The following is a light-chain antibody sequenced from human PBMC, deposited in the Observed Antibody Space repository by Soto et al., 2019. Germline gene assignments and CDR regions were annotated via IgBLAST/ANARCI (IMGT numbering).Light chain of an antibody. Sequence: QAVVTQEPSLTVSPGGTVTLTCGSSTGAVTSNHHPYWFQQKAGQAPRTLIYDTSNKHSWTPARFSGSLLGDKAALTLSGAQPEDEAQYYCLLSHNAARVFGGGTKVPVL. V-gene: IGLV7-46*01. CDR3: LLSHNAARV. CDR2: DTS. CDR1: TGAVTSNHH. J-gene: IGLJ2*01.